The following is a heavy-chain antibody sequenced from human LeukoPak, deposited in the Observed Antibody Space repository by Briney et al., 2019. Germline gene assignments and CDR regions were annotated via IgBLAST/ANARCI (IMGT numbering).Heavy chain of an antibody. CDR3: ARGGGRYYDSRGYFDY. V-gene: IGHV1-2*04. D-gene: IGHD3-22*01. Sequence: ASVKVSCKASGYTFGAYFIHWLRQAPGQGLEWIGRINPSRGDTEYAEKFQNWVTVTRDTSTSTVYMELSSLRSEDTAVYYCARGGGRYYDSRGYFDYWGQGTLVTVSP. J-gene: IGHJ4*02. CDR2: INPSRGDT. CDR1: GYTFGAYF.